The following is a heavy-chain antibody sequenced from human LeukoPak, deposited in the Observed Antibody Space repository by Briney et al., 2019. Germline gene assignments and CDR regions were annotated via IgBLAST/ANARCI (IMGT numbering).Heavy chain of an antibody. D-gene: IGHD3-22*01. Sequence: AGGSLRLSCAASGFTFNIYWMHWVRQAPGKGLVWVSLISSDGSITNYADSVKGRFTISRENAKNTVYLQMNSLRVEDTAVYYCARRVGSSESSYYFDYWGQGTLVTVSS. CDR2: ISSDGSIT. CDR3: ARRVGSSESSYYFDY. J-gene: IGHJ4*02. V-gene: IGHV3-74*01. CDR1: GFTFNIYW.